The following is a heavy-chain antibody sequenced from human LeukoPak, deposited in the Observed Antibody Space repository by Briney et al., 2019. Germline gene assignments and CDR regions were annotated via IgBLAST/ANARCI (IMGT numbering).Heavy chain of an antibody. V-gene: IGHV3-21*01. J-gene: IGHJ5*01. CDR3: ARVIVTTVTTWFDP. D-gene: IGHD4-17*01. CDR2: ISSSSSYI. CDR1: GFTFSSYN. Sequence: GGSLRLSCAASGFTFSSYNMNWVRQAPGKGLEWVSSISSSSSYIYYADSVKGRFTISRDNAKNSLYLQMNSLRAEDTAVYYCARVIVTTVTTWFDPWGQEPLSPSPQ.